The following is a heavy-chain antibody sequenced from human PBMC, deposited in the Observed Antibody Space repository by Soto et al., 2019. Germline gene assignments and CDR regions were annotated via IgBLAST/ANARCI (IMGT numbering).Heavy chain of an antibody. Sequence: EASVKVSCKASGYNLVSLYIHWVRQAPGQGLEWMGIINPYDGTTVYAQSFQGRVTMTGDTSTSTVNMELSSLRSEDTAVYYCASVLGTRGFDPWGQGTLVTVSS. V-gene: IGHV1-46*01. CDR1: GYNLVSLY. CDR3: ASVLGTRGFDP. CDR2: INPYDGTT. D-gene: IGHD2-8*01. J-gene: IGHJ5*02.